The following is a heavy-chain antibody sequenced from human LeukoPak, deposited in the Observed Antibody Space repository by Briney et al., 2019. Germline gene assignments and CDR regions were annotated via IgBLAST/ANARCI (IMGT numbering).Heavy chain of an antibody. D-gene: IGHD2-15*01. CDR1: GGSISSSSYY. J-gene: IGHJ3*02. Sequence: NPSETLSLTCTVSGGSISSSSYYWGWIRQPPGKGLEWIGSIYYSGSTYYNPSLKSRVTISVDTSKNQFSLKLSSVTAADTAVYYCATAISHDATRAFDIWGQGTMVTVSS. CDR2: IYYSGST. V-gene: IGHV4-39*01. CDR3: ATAISHDATRAFDI.